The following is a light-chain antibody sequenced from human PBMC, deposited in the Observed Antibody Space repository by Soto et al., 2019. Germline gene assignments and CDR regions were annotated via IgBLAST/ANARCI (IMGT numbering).Light chain of an antibody. V-gene: IGLV2-14*01. J-gene: IGLJ2*01. CDR2: EVS. CDR1: SSDVGGYNY. Sequence: QSALTQPASVSGSPGQSITISCTGTSSDVGGYNYVSWYQQHPGKAPKLMIYEVSNRPSGVSNRISGSKSGNTASLTISGLQAEYEANYYCSSYTSSSSYVVFGGGTKVTVL. CDR3: SSYTSSSSYVV.